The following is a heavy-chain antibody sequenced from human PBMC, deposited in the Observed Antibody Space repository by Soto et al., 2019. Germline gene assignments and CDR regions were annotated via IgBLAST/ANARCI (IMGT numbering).Heavy chain of an antibody. CDR1: GFSFSSYW. D-gene: IGHD2-2*01. Sequence: GSLRLSCAASGFSFSSYWLSWVRQAPGKGLEWVANIKHDGSEKYYVDSVKSRFTISIDNAKNSLYLQMNRLRAVDTAVYYCEGHSTGVPAARLYYYWYMDVWGNGTTVT. V-gene: IGHV3-7*01. CDR3: EGHSTGVPAARLYYYWYMDV. J-gene: IGHJ6*03. CDR2: IKHDGSEK.